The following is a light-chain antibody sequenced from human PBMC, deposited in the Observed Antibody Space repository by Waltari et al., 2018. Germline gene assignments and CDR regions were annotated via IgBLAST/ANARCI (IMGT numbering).Light chain of an antibody. CDR3: MEGAQWYT. CDR2: KVS. J-gene: IGKJ2*01. V-gene: IGKV2-30*01. Sequence: DVVLTQSPLSLSVTLGQSASVSCRSRQSLAFSDGKTYLNWFHQRPGQSPRRLIYKVSNRESGVPDRISGSGSGTDFALKISRVEAEDVGVYYCMEGAQWYTFGQGTKLEIK. CDR1: QSLAFSDGKTY.